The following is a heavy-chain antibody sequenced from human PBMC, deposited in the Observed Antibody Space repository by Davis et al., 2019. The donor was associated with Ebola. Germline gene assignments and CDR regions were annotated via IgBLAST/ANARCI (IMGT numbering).Heavy chain of an antibody. CDR1: GYSFTYYA. J-gene: IGHJ6*04. CDR3: ARSSYSWYFSGMDV. D-gene: IGHD6-13*01. CDR2: VNTNTGNP. Sequence: AASVKVSCKASGYSFTYYAMNWVRQAPGQGLEWMGWVNTNTGNPTYAQGFTGRVVFSLDTSVSTAYLQISSLKGEDSAIYYCARSSYSWYFSGMDVWGKGTTVTVSS. V-gene: IGHV7-4-1*02.